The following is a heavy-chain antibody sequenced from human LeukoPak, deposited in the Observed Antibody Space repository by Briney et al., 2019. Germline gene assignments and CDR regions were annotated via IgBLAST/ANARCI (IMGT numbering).Heavy chain of an antibody. CDR1: GYSISSGYY. CDR3: ARWDSGEWFHDAFDI. D-gene: IGHD3-3*01. J-gene: IGHJ3*02. Sequence: SETLSLTCGVSGYSISSGYYWGWIPPPPGKGLEWIGIIHHSGSTYYNPSLKSRVTISVDTSKNQFSLKLRSVTAADTALYYCARWDSGEWFHDAFDIWGQGTRVTVSS. CDR2: IHHSGST. V-gene: IGHV4-38-2*01.